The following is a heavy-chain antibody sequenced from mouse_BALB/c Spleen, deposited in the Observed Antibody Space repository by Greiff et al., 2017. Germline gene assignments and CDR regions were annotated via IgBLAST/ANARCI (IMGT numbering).Heavy chain of an antibody. Sequence: VQLKESGTVLARPGASVKMSCKASGYSFTSYWMHWVKQRPGQGLEWIGAIYPGNSDTSYNQKFKGKAKLTAVTSASTAYMELSSLTNEDSAVYYCTGSTMITTYYAMDYWGQGTSVTVSS. CDR1: GYSFTSYW. CDR3: TGSTMITTYYAMDY. J-gene: IGHJ4*01. D-gene: IGHD2-4*01. V-gene: IGHV1-5*01. CDR2: IYPGNSDT.